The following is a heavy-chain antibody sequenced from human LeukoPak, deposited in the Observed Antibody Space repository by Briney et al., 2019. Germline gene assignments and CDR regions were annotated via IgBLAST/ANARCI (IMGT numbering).Heavy chain of an antibody. CDR2: IYSAGST. CDR3: AREGGAGFCRHYFYGMDV. J-gene: IGHJ6*02. CDR1: GFTVSSNY. Sequence: GGSLRLSCAASGFTVSSNYMSWVRQAPGKGLEWVSVIYSAGSTYYADSVKGRFTISRDNSKNTLHLQMTSLRAEDTAVYYCAREGGAGFCRHYFYGMDVWGQGITVTVSS. D-gene: IGHD3-10*01. V-gene: IGHV3-66*01.